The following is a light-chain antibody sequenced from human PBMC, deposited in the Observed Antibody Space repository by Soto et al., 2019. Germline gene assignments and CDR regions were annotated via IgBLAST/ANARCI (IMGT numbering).Light chain of an antibody. V-gene: IGKV3-20*01. Sequence: EIVLMQSPGTLSLSPGERATLSCSASQTLRRTYIAWYQQKXGQAPRLLIYGASIRETGIPDMFSGSGSGTEFTLTISRLEHEDFAVYYCQQYHNSIWTFGQGTKVDIK. CDR2: GAS. CDR3: QQYHNSIWT. CDR1: QTLRRTY. J-gene: IGKJ1*01.